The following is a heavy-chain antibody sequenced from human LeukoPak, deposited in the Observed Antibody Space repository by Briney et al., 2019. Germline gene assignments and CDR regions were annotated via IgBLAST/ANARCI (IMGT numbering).Heavy chain of an antibody. D-gene: IGHD4-23*01. CDR1: GSISSYY. Sequence: SETLSLACTVDGSISSYYWSWIRQAPGKGLEWIGHSYFIGSPNYNPSLKSRVTISVDTPKNQFSLKLSSVTAADTAVYYCAGVRSTVGWRSFDYWGQGILVTVSS. J-gene: IGHJ4*02. CDR3: AGVRSTVGWRSFDY. V-gene: IGHV4-59*08. CDR2: SYFIGSP.